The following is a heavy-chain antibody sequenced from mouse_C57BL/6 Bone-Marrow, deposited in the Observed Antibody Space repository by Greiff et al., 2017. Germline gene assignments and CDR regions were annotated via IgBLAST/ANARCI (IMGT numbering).Heavy chain of an antibody. CDR2: INPNNGGT. J-gene: IGHJ4*01. D-gene: IGHD2-4*01. V-gene: IGHV1-26*01. Sequence: EVQLQQSGPELVKPGASVKISCKASGYTFTDYYMNWVKQSHGKSLEWIGDINPNNGGTSYNQKFKGKATLTVDKYSSTAYMELRSLTSEASAVYYCVGGYDYPYWGQGTSVTVSS. CDR3: VGGYDYPY. CDR1: GYTFTDYY.